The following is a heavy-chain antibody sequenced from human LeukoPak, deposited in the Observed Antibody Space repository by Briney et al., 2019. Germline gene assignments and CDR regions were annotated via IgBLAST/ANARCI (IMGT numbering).Heavy chain of an antibody. CDR2: IYYSGST. V-gene: IGHV4-39*01. Sequence: SETLSLTCTVSGGSLSSSSYYWGWIRQPPGKGLEWIGSIYYSGSTYYNPSVESRDTISVDTSKNQFPLKLSSVTAVDTAVYSCARLRLHGFGELIAWGGFDPWGQGTLVTVSS. CDR1: GGSLSSSSYY. D-gene: IGHD3-10*01. CDR3: ARLRLHGFGELIAWGGFDP. J-gene: IGHJ5*02.